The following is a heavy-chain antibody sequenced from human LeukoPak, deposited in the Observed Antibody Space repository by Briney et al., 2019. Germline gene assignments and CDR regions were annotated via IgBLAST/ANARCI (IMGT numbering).Heavy chain of an antibody. CDR2: ISWSSGII. CDR1: GFIFDDHG. CDR3: ARPMTTVTSSWMYY. J-gene: IGHJ4*02. D-gene: IGHD4-17*01. V-gene: IGHV3-9*01. Sequence: GGSLRLSCAASGFIFDDHGMHWVRQAPGKGLEWVSGISWSSGIIGYADSVKGRFTISRDNSKNTLYLQVNSLRSEDTAVYYCARPMTTVTSSWMYYWGQGTLVTVSS.